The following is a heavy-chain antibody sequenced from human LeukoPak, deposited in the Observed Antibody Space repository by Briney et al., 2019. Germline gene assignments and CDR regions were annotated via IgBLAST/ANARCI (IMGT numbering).Heavy chain of an antibody. CDR1: GLTFSNYG. V-gene: IGHV3-30*02. Sequence: PGGSRRLACTAAGLTFSNYGFHWVRQAPGKWLGWVASIQSYESNKHYTDSVKGRCTVSRDNSKNTLYLQMDSLRTEDTAAYYCTKGIATGGYRLLFWAQGALVTVSS. D-gene: IGHD1-1*01. J-gene: IGHJ4*02. CDR2: IQSYESNK. CDR3: TKGIATGGYRLLF.